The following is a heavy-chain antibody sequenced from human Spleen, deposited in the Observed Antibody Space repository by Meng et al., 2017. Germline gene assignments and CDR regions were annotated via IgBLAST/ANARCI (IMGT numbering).Heavy chain of an antibody. J-gene: IGHJ6*02. CDR3: AGHSRGYSFGAYGMDV. CDR2: INWNGGSI. D-gene: IGHD3-22*01. V-gene: IGHV3-20*04. CDR1: GFTFSSYW. Sequence: GESLKISCAAFGFTFSSYWMSWVRQVPGKGLEWVSGINWNGGSIGYGDSVKGRFAISRDNAKNSLYLQMNSLRAEDTALYYCAGHSRGYSFGAYGMDVWGQGTTVTVSS.